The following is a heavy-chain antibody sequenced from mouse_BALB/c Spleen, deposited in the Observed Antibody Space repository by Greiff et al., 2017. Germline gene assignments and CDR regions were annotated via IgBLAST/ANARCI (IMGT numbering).Heavy chain of an antibody. CDR2: ISSGGSYT. V-gene: IGHV5-9-4*01. CDR1: GFTFSSYA. J-gene: IGHJ3*01. Sequence: DVMLVESGGGLVKPGGSLKLSCAASGFTFSSYAMSWVRQSPEKRLEWVAEISSGGSYTYYPATVTGRFTISRDNAKNTLYLEMSSLRSEDTAMYYCARDGDCYGYGFAYWGQGTLVTVSA. CDR3: ARDGDCYGYGFAY. D-gene: IGHD1-2*01.